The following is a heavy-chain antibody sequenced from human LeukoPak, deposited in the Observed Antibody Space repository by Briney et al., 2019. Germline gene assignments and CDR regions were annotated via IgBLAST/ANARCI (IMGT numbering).Heavy chain of an antibody. CDR3: AKGEYDFWSGYYFDY. CDR1: GFTFSSYA. CDR2: ISGSGGST. D-gene: IGHD3-3*01. Sequence: GGSLRLSCAASGFTFSSYAMSWVRQAPWKGLEWVSAISGSGGSTYYADSVKGRFTISRDNSKNTLYLQMNSLRAEGTAVYYCAKGEYDFWSGYYFDYWGQGTLVTVSS. J-gene: IGHJ4*02. V-gene: IGHV3-23*01.